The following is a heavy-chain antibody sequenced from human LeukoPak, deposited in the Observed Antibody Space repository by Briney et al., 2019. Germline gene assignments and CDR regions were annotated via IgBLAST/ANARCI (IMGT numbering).Heavy chain of an antibody. CDR3: AKDLGMGTRIDF. J-gene: IGHJ4*02. D-gene: IGHD5-24*01. CDR1: GFTFSSFG. CDR2: IRYDGSNK. V-gene: IGHV3-30*02. Sequence: GGSPRLSCAASGFTFSSFGMHWVRQAPGKGLEWVAFIRYDGSNKYYTDSVKGRFTISRDNSKNTLSLQMNSLRPEDTAVYYCAKDLGMGTRIDFRGQGTLVTVSS.